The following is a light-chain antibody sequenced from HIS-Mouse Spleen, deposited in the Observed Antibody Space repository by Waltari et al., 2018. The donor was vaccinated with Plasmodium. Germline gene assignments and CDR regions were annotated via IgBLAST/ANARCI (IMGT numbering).Light chain of an antibody. CDR2: NAS. J-gene: IGKJ4*01. CDR1: QSVSSY. V-gene: IGKV3-11*01. Sequence: EIVLTQSPATLSLSPGERATLACRASQSVSSYLAWYQQKPGQAPRLLNYNASNRATCLSANYGLTISNTFFPLTFRHPEPKYFVVYYCHWGSNSPRVLTFGAETKLELK. CDR3: HWGSNSPRVLT.